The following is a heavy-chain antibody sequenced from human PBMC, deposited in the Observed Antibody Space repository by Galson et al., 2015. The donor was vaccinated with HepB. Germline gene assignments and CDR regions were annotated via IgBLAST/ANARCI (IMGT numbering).Heavy chain of an antibody. CDR2: INPSGGST. J-gene: IGHJ5*02. CDR1: GYTFTSYY. V-gene: IGHV1-46*03. CDR3: ARDHYYYGSGSYSKYNWFDP. Sequence: SVKVSCKASGYTFTSYYMHWVRQAPGQGLEWMGIINPSGGSTSYAQEFQGRVTMIRDTSTSTVYMELSSLRSEDTAVYYCARDHYYYGSGSYSKYNWFDPWGQGTLVTVSS. D-gene: IGHD3-10*01.